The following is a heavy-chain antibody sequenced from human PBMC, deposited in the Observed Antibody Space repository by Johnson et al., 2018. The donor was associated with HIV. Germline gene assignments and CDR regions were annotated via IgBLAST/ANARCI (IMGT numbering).Heavy chain of an antibody. J-gene: IGHJ3*02. Sequence: QVQLVESGGGVVQPGRSLRLSCAASGFTFSSYGMHWVRQAPGKGLEWVAVISYDGTHKYYADSVKGRFTISKDNSKNKLYLQTNSLRAEDTAVFYCARDRYYGLAWGWAFDIWGQGTMVTVSS. CDR3: ARDRYYGLAWGWAFDI. D-gene: IGHD3-16*01. CDR1: GFTFSSYG. CDR2: ISYDGTHK. V-gene: IGHV3-30*03.